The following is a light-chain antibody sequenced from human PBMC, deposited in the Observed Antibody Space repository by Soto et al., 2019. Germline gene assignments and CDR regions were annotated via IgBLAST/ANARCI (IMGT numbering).Light chain of an antibody. CDR1: SSDVGAYSY. V-gene: IGLV2-14*03. J-gene: IGLJ2*01. CDR2: DVT. CDR3: SSYTSSSTL. Sequence: QSALTQPASVSGSPGQSITISCTGNSSDVGAYSYVSWYQQHPGKAPKLIIYDVTYRPAGVSNRFSGSKSGNTASLTISGLQAEDEADYYCSSYTSSSTLFGGGTKLTVL.